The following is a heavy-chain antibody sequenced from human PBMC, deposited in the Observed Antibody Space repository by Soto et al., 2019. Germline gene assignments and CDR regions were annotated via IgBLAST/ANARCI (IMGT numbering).Heavy chain of an antibody. CDR3: ARDRGSRGSSRTRAYYRMDV. J-gene: IGHJ6*02. V-gene: IGHV1-69*13. CDR1: GGTFSSYA. Sequence: SVKVSCKASGGTFSSYAISWVRQAPGQGLEWMGGIIPIFGTANYAQKFQGRVTITADESTSTAYMELSSLRSEDTAVYYCARDRGSRGSSRTRAYYRMDVWGQGTTVTVSS. D-gene: IGHD6-13*01. CDR2: IIPIFGTA.